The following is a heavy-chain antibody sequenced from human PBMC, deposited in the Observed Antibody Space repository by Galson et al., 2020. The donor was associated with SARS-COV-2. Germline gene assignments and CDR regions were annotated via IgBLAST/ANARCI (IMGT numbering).Heavy chain of an antibody. J-gene: IGHJ4*02. Sequence: ASVKVSCKASGYTFTSYGISWVRQAPGQGLEWMGWISAYNGNTNYAQKLQGRVTMTTDTSTSTAYMELRSLRSDDTAVYYCARDSYYYDSCGCVRGRADAFDYWGQGTLVTVSS. CDR1: GYTFTSYG. V-gene: IGHV1-18*04. CDR2: ISAYNGNT. CDR3: ARDSYYYDSCGCVRGRADAFDY. D-gene: IGHD3-22*01.